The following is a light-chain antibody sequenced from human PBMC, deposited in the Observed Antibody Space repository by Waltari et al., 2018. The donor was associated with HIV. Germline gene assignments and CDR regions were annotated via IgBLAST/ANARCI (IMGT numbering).Light chain of an antibody. J-gene: IGLJ2*01. Sequence: QSLLPHPPSTFATPGPWVTISGSGRSSNIASNTVNWYQQHPGQAPKLLIYSNNNRPSGVPDRFSGSRSGTSASLAISGVQSEDEADYYCAAWDDSLNALLFGGGTKLTVL. CDR3: AAWDDSLNALL. CDR2: SNN. CDR1: SSNIASNT. V-gene: IGLV1-44*01.